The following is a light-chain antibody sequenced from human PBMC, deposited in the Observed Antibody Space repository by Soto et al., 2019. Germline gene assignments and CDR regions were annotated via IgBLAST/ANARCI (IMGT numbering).Light chain of an antibody. Sequence: VMTQYPTTVSVSGGERATLYCRASQYIGSNLAWYQQKPGQAPRLLIYGASTRATGLPARFSGSESGTEFTLTISSLQSEDFAVYYCEQYNNWPITFGQGTRLEI. J-gene: IGKJ5*01. CDR3: EQYNNWPIT. CDR1: QYIGSN. CDR2: GAS. V-gene: IGKV3-15*01.